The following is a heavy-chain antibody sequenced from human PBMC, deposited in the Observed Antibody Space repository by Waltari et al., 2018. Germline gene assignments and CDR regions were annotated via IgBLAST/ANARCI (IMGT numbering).Heavy chain of an antibody. CDR2: IYQTGST. J-gene: IGHJ4*02. D-gene: IGHD5-18*01. CDR1: GASISSSNW. CDR3: ARSRRNGYSELDI. V-gene: IGHV4-4*02. Sequence: QVQLQESGPGPVKPSGTLSLPCAVSGASISSSNWWTWVRQAPGKGLEWIGEIYQTGSTTSYPSRGSRITMSVDKSENHFSLTLTSATAADTAVYYWARSRRNGYSELDIWGQGTLFTFSS.